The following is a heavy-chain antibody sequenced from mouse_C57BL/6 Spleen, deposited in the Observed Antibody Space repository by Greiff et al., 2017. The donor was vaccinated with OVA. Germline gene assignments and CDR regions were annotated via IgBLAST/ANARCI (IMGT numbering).Heavy chain of an antibody. Sequence: ESGPELVKPGASVKISCKASGYAFSSSWMNWVKQRPGKGLEWIGRIYPGDGDTNYNGKFKGKATLTADKSSSTAYMQLSSLTSEDSAVYFCARSYGNYGGAMDYWGQGTSVTVSS. CDR2: IYPGDGDT. D-gene: IGHD2-1*01. V-gene: IGHV1-82*01. CDR3: ARSYGNYGGAMDY. CDR1: GYAFSSSW. J-gene: IGHJ4*01.